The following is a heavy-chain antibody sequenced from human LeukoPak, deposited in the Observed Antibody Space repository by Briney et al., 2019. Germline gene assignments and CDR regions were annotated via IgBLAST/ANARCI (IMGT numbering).Heavy chain of an antibody. Sequence: SETLSLTCTVSGGSFSSYDWSWIRQPPGKGLEWIGCIYCSGSTDYNPSLKSRVTKSVETSKNQFSLNLSAVTAADTAAYYCARGYRIPSFAPWGQGTLVTVSS. V-gene: IGHV4-59*01. J-gene: IGHJ5*02. CDR1: GGSFSSYD. CDR2: IYCSGST. D-gene: IGHD3-16*02. CDR3: ARGYRIPSFAP.